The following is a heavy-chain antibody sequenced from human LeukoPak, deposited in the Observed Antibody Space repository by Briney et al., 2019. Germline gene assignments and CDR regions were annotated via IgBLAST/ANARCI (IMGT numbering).Heavy chain of an antibody. CDR2: MNPNSGNT. CDR3: ARRNFGSPRWFDP. Sequence: ASVKVSCKASGYTFTSYAMNWVRQATGQGLEWMGWMNPNSGNTGYAQKFQGRVTITRDTSISTAYMELSSLTSEDTAVYYCARRNFGSPRWFDPWGQGTLVTVSS. V-gene: IGHV1-8*03. CDR1: GYTFTSYA. J-gene: IGHJ5*02. D-gene: IGHD1-7*01.